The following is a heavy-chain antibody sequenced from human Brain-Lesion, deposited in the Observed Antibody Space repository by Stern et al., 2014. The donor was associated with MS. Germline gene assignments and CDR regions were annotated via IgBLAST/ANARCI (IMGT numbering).Heavy chain of an antibody. J-gene: IGHJ5*02. CDR1: GGSVSSTSYA. Sequence: QLQLQESGPGLVKPSETLSLTCTVAGGSVSSTSYAWAWIRQPPGKGLEWIGTIYYSGNTYYSPSLKSRLTISLAPSKNQFPRQLRLVTAADTAVYYCAGEEDIRYCSGGSCTGNWFDPWGQGTLVTVSS. D-gene: IGHD2-15*01. CDR3: AGEEDIRYCSGGSCTGNWFDP. V-gene: IGHV4-39*01. CDR2: IYYSGNT.